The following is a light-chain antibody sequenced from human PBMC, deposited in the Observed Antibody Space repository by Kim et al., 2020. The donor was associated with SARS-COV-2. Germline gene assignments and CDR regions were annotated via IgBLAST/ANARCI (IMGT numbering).Light chain of an antibody. Sequence: SYELTQPPSVSVAPGKTARITCGGNNIGSKSVHWYQQKPGQAPVLVIYYDSDRPSGIPERFSGSNSGNTATLTISRVEAGDEADYYCLVWDSSSDRAYVFGTGTKVTVL. CDR2: YDS. J-gene: IGLJ1*01. CDR3: LVWDSSSDRAYV. CDR1: NIGSKS. V-gene: IGLV3-21*04.